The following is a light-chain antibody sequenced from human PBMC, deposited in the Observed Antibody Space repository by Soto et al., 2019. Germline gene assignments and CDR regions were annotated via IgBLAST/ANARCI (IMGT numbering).Light chain of an antibody. CDR2: GAS. CDR1: QSVSSN. V-gene: IGKV3-15*01. Sequence: EIVMTQSPATLSVSPGERATLSCRASQSVSSNLAWYQQKPVQAPRLLIYGASTRATGIPARFSGSGSGTEFPLTISSLQSEDFAVYYCQQYNNWPLTFGQGTKVDI. J-gene: IGKJ1*01. CDR3: QQYNNWPLT.